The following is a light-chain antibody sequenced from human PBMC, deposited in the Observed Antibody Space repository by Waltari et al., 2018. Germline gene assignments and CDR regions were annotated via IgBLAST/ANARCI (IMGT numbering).Light chain of an antibody. V-gene: IGLV7-46*01. CDR2: DTD. CDR3: MLSYSGVCM. CDR1: TGPVTSCHN. Sequence: QAVVTQEPSLTVSPGGTVTLPCGSSTGPVTSCHNSYWFHQKPGQAPRTLIFDTDKKHTWTPARFSASLLGGKAALTLSGAQPEDEAEYFCMLSYSGVCMFGGGTQVTVL. J-gene: IGLJ3*02.